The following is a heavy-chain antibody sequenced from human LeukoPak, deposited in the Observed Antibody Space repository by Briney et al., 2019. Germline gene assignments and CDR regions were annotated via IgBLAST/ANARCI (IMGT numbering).Heavy chain of an antibody. J-gene: IGHJ4*02. Sequence: PSETLSLTCTVSGGSISSGGYYWSWIRQPPGKGLEWIGYIYHSGSTYYNPSLKSRVTISVDRSKNQFSLKLSSVTAADTAVYYCARWYSSGWYRADYWGQGTLVTVSS. D-gene: IGHD6-19*01. CDR2: IYHSGST. CDR1: GGSISSGGYY. V-gene: IGHV4-30-2*01. CDR3: ARWYSSGWYRADY.